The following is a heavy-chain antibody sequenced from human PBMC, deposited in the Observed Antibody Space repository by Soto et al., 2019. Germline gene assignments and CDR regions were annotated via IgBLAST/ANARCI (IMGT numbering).Heavy chain of an antibody. CDR1: GYSFTSYW. CDR2: IYPGDSDT. V-gene: IGHV5-51*01. CDR3: ARRYYDFWSGSNWFDP. Sequence: GESLKISCKGSGYSFTSYWIGWVRQMPGKGLEWMGIIYPGDSDTRYSPSFQGQVTISADKSISTAYLQWSSLKASDTAMYYCARRYYDFWSGSNWFDPWGQGTLVTVSS. J-gene: IGHJ5*02. D-gene: IGHD3-3*01.